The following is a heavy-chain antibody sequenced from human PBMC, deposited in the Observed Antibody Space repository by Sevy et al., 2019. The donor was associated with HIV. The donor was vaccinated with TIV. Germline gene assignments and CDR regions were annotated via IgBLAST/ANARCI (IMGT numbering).Heavy chain of an antibody. J-gene: IGHJ4*02. D-gene: IGHD3-9*01. V-gene: IGHV3-7*03. Sequence: GGSLRLSCAASEFDFNNHWMSWVRQAPEKGLEWVANIKHDGSETYYVDSLEGRFTISRDNAKNSLSLQINDLRAEDTAMYYCARLPTGLQSFNYLLSTYFDSWGQGTLVTVSS. CDR2: IKHDGSET. CDR3: ARLPTGLQSFNYLLSTYFDS. CDR1: EFDFNNHW.